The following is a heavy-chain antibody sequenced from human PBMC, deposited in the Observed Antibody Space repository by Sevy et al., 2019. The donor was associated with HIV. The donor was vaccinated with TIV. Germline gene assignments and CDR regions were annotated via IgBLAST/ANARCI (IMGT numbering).Heavy chain of an antibody. V-gene: IGHV3-7*01. D-gene: IGHD3-22*01. CDR2: IKQDGSEK. CDR1: GFTFSRYW. Sequence: GGSLRLSCAASGFTFSRYWMTWVRQAPGKGLEWVANIKQDGSEKYSVDSVNGRFTISRDNAKNSLYLQMNSLRAEDTALYYCARVRDDSSGFHLDYWGQGTLVTVSS. CDR3: ARVRDDSSGFHLDY. J-gene: IGHJ4*02.